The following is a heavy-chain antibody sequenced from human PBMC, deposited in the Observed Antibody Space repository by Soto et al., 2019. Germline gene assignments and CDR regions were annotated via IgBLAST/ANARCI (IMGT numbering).Heavy chain of an antibody. V-gene: IGHV1-18*01. D-gene: IGHD1-20*01. CDR2: INTYNGKT. CDR1: GYTFAIHG. Sequence: QVQLVQSGPEVKKPGASVNVSCETSGYTFAIHGISWVRQAPGQGLEWMGWINTYNGKTNYPQKFQGRVTMTTDTSTSTAFLELRSLTSDDTAVYFCAIVPGGLPGLDYWGQGTLVTVSS. J-gene: IGHJ4*02. CDR3: AIVPGGLPGLDY.